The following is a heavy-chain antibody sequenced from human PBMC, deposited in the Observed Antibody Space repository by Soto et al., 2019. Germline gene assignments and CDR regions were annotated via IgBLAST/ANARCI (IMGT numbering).Heavy chain of an antibody. J-gene: IGHJ5*02. V-gene: IGHV4-59*01. D-gene: IGHD2-15*01. CDR1: GGSISSSY. Sequence: SETLSLTCTVSGGSISSSYWSWIRQPPGKGLEWLAYIYDDGSANYNPSLKSRATISLDMSKNQFSLKLTSVTAADTAVYYCARDKYCSGGSCRKNWLDPWGQGTLVTVSS. CDR2: IYDDGSA. CDR3: ARDKYCSGGSCRKNWLDP.